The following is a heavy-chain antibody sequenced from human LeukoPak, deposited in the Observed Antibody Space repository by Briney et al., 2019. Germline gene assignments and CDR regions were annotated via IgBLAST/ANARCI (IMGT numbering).Heavy chain of an antibody. CDR3: ARGGPAYNYYDSSGSFDY. V-gene: IGHV4-59*01. J-gene: IGHJ4*02. CDR2: IYYSGST. CDR1: GGSISSYY. Sequence: SETLSLTCTVSGGSISSYYWSWIRQPPGKGLEWIGYIYYSGSTNYNPSLKSRVTISVDMSKNQFSLKLSSVTAADTAVYYCARGGPAYNYYDSSGSFDYWGQGTLVTVSS. D-gene: IGHD3-22*01.